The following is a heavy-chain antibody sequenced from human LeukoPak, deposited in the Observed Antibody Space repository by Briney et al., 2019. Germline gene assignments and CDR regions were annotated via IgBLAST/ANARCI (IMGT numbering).Heavy chain of an antibody. CDR2: ISGDGGSK. CDR3: AKDMMGSGWYLYFHH. D-gene: IGHD6-19*01. CDR1: GFTFDDSA. J-gene: IGHJ1*01. V-gene: IGHV3-43*02. Sequence: PGGSLRLSCAASGFTFDDSAMHWVRQAPGKGLEWVSLISGDGGSKQYADSVKGRFTISRDNSKNSLYLQMNSLRTGDTALYYCAKDMMGSGWYLYFHHWGQGTLVTVSS.